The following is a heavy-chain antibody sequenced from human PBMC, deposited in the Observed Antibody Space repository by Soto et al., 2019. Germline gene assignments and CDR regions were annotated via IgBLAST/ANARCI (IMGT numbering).Heavy chain of an antibody. J-gene: IGHJ4*02. V-gene: IGHV3-33*01. D-gene: IGHD4-17*01. CDR3: ARGDYGDYAVDY. Sequence: SLRLSCAASGFTFSSYGMHWVRQAPGKGLEWVAVIWYDGSNKYYADSVKGRFTISRDNSKNTLYLQMNSLRAEDTAVYYCARGDYGDYAVDYWGQGTLVTVSS. CDR1: GFTFSSYG. CDR2: IWYDGSNK.